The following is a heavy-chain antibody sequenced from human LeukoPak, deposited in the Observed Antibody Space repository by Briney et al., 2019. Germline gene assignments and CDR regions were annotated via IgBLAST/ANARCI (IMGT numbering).Heavy chain of an antibody. D-gene: IGHD1-14*01. CDR3: ARETRKTFDY. Sequence: GGSLRLSCAASGFTFSSYSMNWVRQAPGKGLEWISSISSSSTYIYYADSVKDRFTISRDNAKNSLYLQMNSLRAEDTAVYYCARETRKTFDYWGQGTLVTVSS. CDR1: GFTFSSYS. CDR2: ISSSSTYI. V-gene: IGHV3-21*01. J-gene: IGHJ4*02.